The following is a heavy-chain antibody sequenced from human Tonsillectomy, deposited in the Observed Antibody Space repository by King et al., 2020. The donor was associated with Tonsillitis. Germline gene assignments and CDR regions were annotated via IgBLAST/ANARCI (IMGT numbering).Heavy chain of an antibody. V-gene: IGHV3-21*01. CDR3: ARVYCSVGTCYSKVLGAFDI. Sequence: VQLVESGGGLVKPGGSLRLSCAASGFPFSTYSMNWVRQAPGQGLEWVSIITSSSSYIYYADSVKGRFTISRDNAKNSLYLQMDSLRAEDTAVYYCARVYCSVGTCYSKVLGAFDIWGQGTMVTVSS. D-gene: IGHD2-15*01. CDR2: ITSSSSYI. J-gene: IGHJ3*02. CDR1: GFPFSTYS.